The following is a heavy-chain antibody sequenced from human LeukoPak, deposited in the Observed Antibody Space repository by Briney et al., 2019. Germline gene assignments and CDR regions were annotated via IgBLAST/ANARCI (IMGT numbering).Heavy chain of an antibody. V-gene: IGHV3-23*01. J-gene: IGHJ4*02. CDR1: GFTFSSYA. CDR2: ISGSGGNT. Sequence: PGGSLRLSCAASGFTFSSYAMSWVRQAPGKGLEWVSSISGSGGNTFYADSVKGRFTISRDNSKNTLYLQMNSLRAEDTAVYYCASTFYGDSPPYWGQGTLVTVSS. CDR3: ASTFYGDSPPY. D-gene: IGHD4-17*01.